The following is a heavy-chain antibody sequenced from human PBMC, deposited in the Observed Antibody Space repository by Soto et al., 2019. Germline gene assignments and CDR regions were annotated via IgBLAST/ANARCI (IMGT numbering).Heavy chain of an antibody. D-gene: IGHD2-21*02. CDR1: GGSISSSSYY. CDR2: IYYSGST. Sequence: QLQLQESGPGLVKPSETLSLTCTVSGGSISSSSYYWGWIRQPPGKGLEWIGSIYYSGSTYYNPSLKSRVTISVDTSKNQFSRKLSSVTAADTAVYYCARTPIDLAYCGGDCYPDAFDIWGQGTMVTVSS. CDR3: ARTPIDLAYCGGDCYPDAFDI. V-gene: IGHV4-39*01. J-gene: IGHJ3*02.